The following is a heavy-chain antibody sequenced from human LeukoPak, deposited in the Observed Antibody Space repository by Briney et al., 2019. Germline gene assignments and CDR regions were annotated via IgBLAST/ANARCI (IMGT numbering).Heavy chain of an antibody. V-gene: IGHV1-46*01. CDR1: GYTFTGYY. D-gene: IGHD6-13*01. CDR2: INPSGGST. J-gene: IGHJ6*02. Sequence: ASVKVSCKASGYTFTGYYMHWVRQAPGQGLEWMGIINPSGGSTSYAQKFQGRITMTRDTSTSTVYMELSSLRSEDTAVYYCARESGYSSSWYDYYYYGMDVWGQGTTVTVSS. CDR3: ARESGYSSSWYDYYYYGMDV.